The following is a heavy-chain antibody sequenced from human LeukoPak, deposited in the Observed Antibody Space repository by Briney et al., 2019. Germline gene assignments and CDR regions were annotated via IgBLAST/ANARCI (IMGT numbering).Heavy chain of an antibody. D-gene: IGHD5-12*01. CDR3: AKLVATISD. V-gene: IGHV3-23*01. Sequence: GGSLRLSCEASGFTFSSYAMSWVRQAPGKGLEWVSGISNSGGSTDYADSVEGRFSISRDNSKNTLSLQMNSLRAEDTAVYYCAKLVATISDWGQGTLVIVSP. CDR2: ISNSGGST. J-gene: IGHJ4*02. CDR1: GFTFSSYA.